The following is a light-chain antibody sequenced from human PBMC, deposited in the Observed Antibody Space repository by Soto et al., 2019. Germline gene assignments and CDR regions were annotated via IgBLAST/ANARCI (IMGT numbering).Light chain of an antibody. V-gene: IGKV3-20*01. CDR2: GAS. Sequence: ESVLTQPPGTLSVSPGERFTLSCMASESVHFNYLAWYQQKPGQAPRLLIYGASNRATGIPERFSGSGSGTDFTLTINRLEPEDFELYYCQQYGNSSWTFGQGTKVDIK. J-gene: IGKJ1*01. CDR3: QQYGNSSWT. CDR1: ESVHFNY.